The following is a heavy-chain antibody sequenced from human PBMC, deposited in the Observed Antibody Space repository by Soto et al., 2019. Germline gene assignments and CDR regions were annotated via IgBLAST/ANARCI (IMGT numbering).Heavy chain of an antibody. J-gene: IGHJ3*02. CDR1: GYTFTSYY. CDR2: INPSGGST. D-gene: IGHD2-15*01. V-gene: IGHV1-46*01. CDR3: ARDRGYCSGGSCYPDAFDI. Sequence: ASVKVSFNASGYTFTSYYMHWVRLAPGQGLEWMGIINPSGGSTSYAQKFQGRVTMTRDTSTSTVYMELSSLRSEDTAVYYCARDRGYCSGGSCYPDAFDIWGQGTMVTVSS.